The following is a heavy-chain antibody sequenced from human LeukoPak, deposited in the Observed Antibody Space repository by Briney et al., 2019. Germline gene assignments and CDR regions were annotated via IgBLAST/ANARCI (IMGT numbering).Heavy chain of an antibody. D-gene: IGHD2-2*02. J-gene: IGHJ4*02. CDR3: ASSFAAISSAFDY. Sequence: VASVKVSCKASGGTFSSYTVSWVRQAPGQGLEWMGGIIPIFATTNYAQKFQGRVTIITDESTSTAYMELSSLRSEDTAVYYCASSFAAISSAFDYWGQGTPVTVSS. CDR1: GGTFSSYT. CDR2: IIPIFATT. V-gene: IGHV1-69*05.